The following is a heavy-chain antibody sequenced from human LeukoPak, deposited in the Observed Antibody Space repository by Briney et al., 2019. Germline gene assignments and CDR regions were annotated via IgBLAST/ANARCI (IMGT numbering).Heavy chain of an antibody. CDR3: VRSITMFQH. J-gene: IGHJ1*01. D-gene: IGHD3-10*01. CDR2: ISRNGGSS. V-gene: IGHV3-20*04. Sequence: GGSLRLSCAASGFTFDEYGMTWVRQAPGKGLEWVSGISRNGGSSGYADSVKGRFTISRDNVKNYLFLQMNSLRAEDAAFYYCVRSITMFQHWGQGTLVTVSS. CDR1: GFTFDEYG.